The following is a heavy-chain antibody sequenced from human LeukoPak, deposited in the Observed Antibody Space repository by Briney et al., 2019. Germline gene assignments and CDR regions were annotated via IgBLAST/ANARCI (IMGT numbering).Heavy chain of an antibody. J-gene: IGHJ4*02. D-gene: IGHD4-17*01. Sequence: PSETLSLTCTVSGGSISSYYWSWIRQPAGKGLEWIGRIYTSGSTNYNPSLESRVTMSVDTSKNQFSLKLSSVTAADTAVYYCARGRSWDYGDYVYYFDYWGQGTLVTVSS. CDR3: ARGRSWDYGDYVYYFDY. CDR1: GGSISSYY. CDR2: IYTSGST. V-gene: IGHV4-4*07.